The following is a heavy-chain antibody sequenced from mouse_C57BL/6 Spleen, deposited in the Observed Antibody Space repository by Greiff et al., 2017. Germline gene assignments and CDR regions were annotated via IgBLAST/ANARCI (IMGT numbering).Heavy chain of an antibody. CDR1: GFTFSSYA. Sequence: EVQLQESGGGLVKPGGSLKLSCAASGFTFSSYAMSWVRQTPEKRLEWVATISDGGSYTYYPDNVKGRFTISRDNAKNNLYLQMSHLKSEDTAMYYCARSAYYSNFYFDYWGQGTTLTVSS. CDR3: ARSAYYSNFYFDY. D-gene: IGHD2-5*01. CDR2: ISDGGSYT. J-gene: IGHJ2*01. V-gene: IGHV5-4*01.